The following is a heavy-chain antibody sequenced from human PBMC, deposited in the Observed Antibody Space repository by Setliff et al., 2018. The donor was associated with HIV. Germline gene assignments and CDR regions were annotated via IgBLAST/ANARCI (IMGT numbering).Heavy chain of an antibody. V-gene: IGHV4-38-2*01. CDR1: GYSISNGYY. D-gene: IGHD3-10*01. CDR3: AARNSGNPTRHFDY. J-gene: IGHJ4*02. CDR2: IYHSGST. Sequence: SETLSLTCALSGYSISNGYYWGWIRQPSGKGLEWIGSIYHSGSTFYNPSLRSRVTISVYTSQDQFSLRLTSVTAADTAVYYCAARNSGNPTRHFDYWGQGTLVTVSS.